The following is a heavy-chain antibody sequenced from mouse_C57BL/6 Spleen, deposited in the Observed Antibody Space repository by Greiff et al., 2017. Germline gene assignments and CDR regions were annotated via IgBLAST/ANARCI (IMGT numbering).Heavy chain of an antibody. J-gene: IGHJ1*03. CDR1: GYTFTDYY. D-gene: IGHD1-1*01. Sequence: QVQLQQSGAELVRPGASVKLSCKASGYTFTDYYINWVKQRPGQGLEWIARIYPGSGNTYYNEKFKGKATLTAEKSSSTAYMQLSSLTSEDSAVYFCATHYGSSYDWYFDVWGTGATVTVSS. V-gene: IGHV1-76*01. CDR2: IYPGSGNT. CDR3: ATHYGSSYDWYFDV.